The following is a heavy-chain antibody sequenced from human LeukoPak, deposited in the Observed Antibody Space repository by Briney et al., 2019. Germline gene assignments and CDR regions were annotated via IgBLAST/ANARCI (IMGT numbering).Heavy chain of an antibody. CDR1: GDSVSSNSAA. CDR2: TYYRSKWYN. D-gene: IGHD3-10*01. Sequence: SQTLSLTCAISGDSVSSNSAAWNWIRQSPSRGLEWLGRTYYRSKWYNDYAVSVKSRITINPDTSKNQFSLKLSSVTAADTAVYYCARAEGFGELYRFDPWGQGTLVTVSS. CDR3: ARAEGFGELYRFDP. J-gene: IGHJ5*02. V-gene: IGHV6-1*01.